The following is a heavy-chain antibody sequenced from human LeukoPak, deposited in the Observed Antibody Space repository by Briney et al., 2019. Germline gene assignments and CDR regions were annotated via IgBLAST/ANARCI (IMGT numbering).Heavy chain of an antibody. CDR1: GGSISSSGYY. Sequence: PSETLSLTCTVSGGSISSSGYYWGWVRQPPGKGLEWIGSIDYSGSTFYNPSLKGRVTISVDTSKNQFSLKLSSVTAADTAVYYCARDRPDDYGDYAFDYWGQGTLVTVSS. CDR3: ARDRPDDYGDYAFDY. V-gene: IGHV4-39*07. J-gene: IGHJ4*02. CDR2: IDYSGST. D-gene: IGHD4-17*01.